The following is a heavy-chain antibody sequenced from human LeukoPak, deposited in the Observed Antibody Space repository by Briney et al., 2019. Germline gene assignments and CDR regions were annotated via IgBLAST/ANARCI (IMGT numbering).Heavy chain of an antibody. D-gene: IGHD2/OR15-2a*01. J-gene: IGHJ4*02. CDR2: IKQDGSQK. V-gene: IGHV3-7*01. CDR3: ASVDFDNNAHYHYYLPN. Sequence: GGSLRLSCAASGFRFNRFSMSWVRQTPGKGLEWVANIKQDGSQKEYAGSVKGRFAISRDNVNNFLDLQMNSLRAEDTGVYYCASVDFDNNAHYHYYLPNWGQGTRVTVSS. CDR1: GFRFNRFS.